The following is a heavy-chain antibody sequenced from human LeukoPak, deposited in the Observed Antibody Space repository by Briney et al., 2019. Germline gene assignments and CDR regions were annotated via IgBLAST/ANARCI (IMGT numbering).Heavy chain of an antibody. CDR3: ARDDSSGDGSGGYHY. Sequence: PSETLSLTCTVSGDSINSYHWSWIRQPAGKRLEWIGRIHMSGSTNYNPSLRSRVAISMDNSKNQFSLEVTSVTAADTALYYCARDDSSGDGSGGYHYWGQGTLVTVSS. V-gene: IGHV4-4*07. CDR2: IHMSGST. J-gene: IGHJ4*02. D-gene: IGHD6-19*01. CDR1: GDSINSYH.